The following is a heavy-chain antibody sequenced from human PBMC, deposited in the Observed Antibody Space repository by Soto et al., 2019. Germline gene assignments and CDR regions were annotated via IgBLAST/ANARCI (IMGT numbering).Heavy chain of an antibody. CDR1: GYTFTSYG. D-gene: IGHD3-9*01. Sequence: QVQLVQSGAEVKKPGASVKVSCKASGYTFTSYGISWVRQAPGQGLEWMGWISAYNGNTNYAQKLQGRVTMTTDTSTSTAYMELRSLRSDDTAVYYCAKTRKDYDILTGYWTFDYWGQGTLVTVSS. CDR2: ISAYNGNT. CDR3: AKTRKDYDILTGYWTFDY. V-gene: IGHV1-18*01. J-gene: IGHJ4*02.